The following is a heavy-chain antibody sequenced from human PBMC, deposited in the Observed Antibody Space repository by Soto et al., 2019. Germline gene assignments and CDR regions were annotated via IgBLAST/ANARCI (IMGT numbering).Heavy chain of an antibody. CDR2: ISYDGSQK. Sequence: GGSLKLSFAASEFTFSSYAMHWVRQAPGKGLEWVAVISYDGSQKWYGDSVKGRFTISRDNTKNSLYLQMNSLRAEDTAVYYCARGDYHDTSGPFSDAFDVWGQGTMVTVSS. CDR1: EFTFSSYA. V-gene: IGHV3-30*03. J-gene: IGHJ3*01. CDR3: ARGDYHDTSGPFSDAFDV. D-gene: IGHD3-22*01.